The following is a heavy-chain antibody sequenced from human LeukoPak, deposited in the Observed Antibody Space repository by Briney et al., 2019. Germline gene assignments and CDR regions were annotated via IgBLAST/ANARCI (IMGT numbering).Heavy chain of an antibody. CDR1: GGTFSSYA. Sequence: SVKVSCKASGGTFSSYAISWVRQAPGQGLEWMGGIIPIFCTANYAQKFQGRVTITADESTSTAYMELSSLRSEDTAVYYCARGPFITMVRGVPLDVWGKGTTVTVSS. J-gene: IGHJ6*04. D-gene: IGHD3-10*01. CDR3: ARGPFITMVRGVPLDV. CDR2: IIPIFCTA. V-gene: IGHV1-69*13.